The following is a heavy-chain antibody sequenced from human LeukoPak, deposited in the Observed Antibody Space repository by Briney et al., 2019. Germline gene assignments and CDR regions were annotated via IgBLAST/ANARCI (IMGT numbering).Heavy chain of an antibody. D-gene: IGHD3-9*01. CDR2: ISYDGSKT. Sequence: GGSLRLSCAASGFTFSSYTIHWVRQAPGKGLEWVAVISYDGSKTYYADSVKGRFTISRDDSKNTLYLQMNSLRAEDTAVYYCARGCLGYDILTGYCSFDYWGQGTLVTVSS. CDR3: ARGCLGYDILTGYCSFDY. CDR1: GFTFSSYT. J-gene: IGHJ4*02. V-gene: IGHV3-30*04.